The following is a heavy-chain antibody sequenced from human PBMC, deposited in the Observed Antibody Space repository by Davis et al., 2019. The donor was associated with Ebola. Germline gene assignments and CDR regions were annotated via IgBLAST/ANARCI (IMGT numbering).Heavy chain of an antibody. CDR1: GFTFGSYG. Sequence: GESLKISCAASGFTFGSYGMNWVRQAPGKGLEWVSAISGSGDSTYYADSVKGRFTISRDNAKNSLYLQMNSLRAEDTAVYYCASCSSSCQQGVDYWGQGTLVTVSS. CDR2: ISGSGDST. D-gene: IGHD6-13*01. CDR3: ASCSSSCQQGVDY. V-gene: IGHV3-23*01. J-gene: IGHJ4*02.